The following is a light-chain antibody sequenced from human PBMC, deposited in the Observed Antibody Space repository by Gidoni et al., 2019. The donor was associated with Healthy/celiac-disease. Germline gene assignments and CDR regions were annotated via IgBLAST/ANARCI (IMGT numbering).Light chain of an antibody. V-gene: IGKV3-15*01. CDR1: QSVSSN. J-gene: IGKJ1*01. CDR2: GAS. CDR3: QQHTNWPRT. Sequence: EIVMTQSPATLSVSPGERATLSCRASQSVSSNLAWYQQKPGQAPRLLIYGASNRATGVPARFPGSGSGTDFTLTISSLQPEDFAVYYCQQHTNWPRTFGQGTKVEIK.